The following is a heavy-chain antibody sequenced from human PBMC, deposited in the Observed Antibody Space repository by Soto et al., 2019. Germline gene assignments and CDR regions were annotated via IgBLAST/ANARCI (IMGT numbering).Heavy chain of an antibody. J-gene: IGHJ6*02. CDR3: AAPLGYYYGSGSYYYYYGMDV. CDR1: GGTFSSYA. CDR2: IIPIFGKT. Sequence: SVKVSCKASGGTFSSYAISWVRQAPGQGLEWIGGIIPIFGKTNYAQKFQERVTITGDMSTRTAYMELSSLRSEDTAVYYCAAPLGYYYGSGSYYYYYGMDVWGQGTTVTVSS. D-gene: IGHD3-10*01. V-gene: IGHV1-69*06.